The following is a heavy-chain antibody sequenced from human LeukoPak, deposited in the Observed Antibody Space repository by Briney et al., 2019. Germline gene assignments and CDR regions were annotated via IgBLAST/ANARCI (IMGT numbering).Heavy chain of an antibody. J-gene: IGHJ3*02. Sequence: SETLSLTCTVSGGSISSGGYYWSWICQHPGKGLEWIGYIYYSGSTYYNPSLKSRVTISVDTSKNQFSLKLSSVTAADTAVYYCARECEMATIRGACDAFDIWGQGTMVTVSS. CDR2: IYYSGST. CDR3: ARECEMATIRGACDAFDI. V-gene: IGHV4-31*03. D-gene: IGHD5-24*01. CDR1: GGSISSGGYY.